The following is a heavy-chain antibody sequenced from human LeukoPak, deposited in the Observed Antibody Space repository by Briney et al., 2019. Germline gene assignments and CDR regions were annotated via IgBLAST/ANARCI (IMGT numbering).Heavy chain of an antibody. CDR2: INSNSGGT. D-gene: IGHD1-26*01. Sequence: ASVKVSCKTSGYTFTDYYMFWVRRAPAHGLEWMGWINSNSGGTKYAQKFHGRVTMTRDMSISTAYMELTSLISDDTAIYYCARYKHGSYNLDYWGQGTLVTVSS. CDR1: GYTFTDYY. V-gene: IGHV1-2*02. CDR3: ARYKHGSYNLDY. J-gene: IGHJ4*02.